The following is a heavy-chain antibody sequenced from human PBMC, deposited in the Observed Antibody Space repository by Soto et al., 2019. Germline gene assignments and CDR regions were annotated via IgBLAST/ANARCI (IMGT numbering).Heavy chain of an antibody. CDR3: AKEPYRSSGWFGWFDH. Sequence: XGSLRLSCAAAGFTFSSYGMHWVRQAPGRGLEWVAVISYDGSNKYYADSVKGRFTISRDNSKNTLYLQMNSLRAEDTAVYYCAKEPYRSSGWFGWFDHWGQGTLVTVSS. CDR2: ISYDGSNK. V-gene: IGHV3-30*18. J-gene: IGHJ5*02. D-gene: IGHD6-19*01. CDR1: GFTFSSYG.